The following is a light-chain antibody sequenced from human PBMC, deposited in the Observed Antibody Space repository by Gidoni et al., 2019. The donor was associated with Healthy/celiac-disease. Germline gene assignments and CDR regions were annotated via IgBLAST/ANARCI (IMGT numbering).Light chain of an antibody. J-gene: IGKJ2*01. CDR1: QSISSW. Sequence: DIQMTQSPSTLSASVGDRVSITCRASQSISSWLAWYQQKPGKAPKLLIYKASSLESGVPSRFSGSGSGTEFTLTISSLQPDDFATYYCQQYNSYPYTFGQGTKLEIK. V-gene: IGKV1-5*03. CDR2: KAS. CDR3: QQYNSYPYT.